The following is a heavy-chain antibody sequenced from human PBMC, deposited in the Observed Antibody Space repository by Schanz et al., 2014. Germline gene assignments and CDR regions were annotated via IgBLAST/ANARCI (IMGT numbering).Heavy chain of an antibody. CDR1: GFTFSNSP. V-gene: IGHV3-30*04. CDR2: ISYDGSIT. CDR3: ARPLGPNYYYYGLDV. Sequence: VQLVESGGGLVQPGGSLRLSCAASGFTFSNSPLHWVRQAPGKGLDWVAVISYDGSITYYADSVKDRFTISRDNSKNIMFLQMNSLKTEDTAVYYCARPLGPNYYYYGLDVWGQGTTVTVSS. J-gene: IGHJ6*02.